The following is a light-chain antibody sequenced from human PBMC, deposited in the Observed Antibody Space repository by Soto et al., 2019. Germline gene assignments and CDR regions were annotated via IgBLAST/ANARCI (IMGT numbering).Light chain of an antibody. J-gene: IGKJ4*01. CDR3: QQLNSYPFT. V-gene: IGKV1-9*01. CDR1: QGISSY. Sequence: DIQLTQSPSFLSASVGDRVTITCRASQGISSYLACYQQKPGKAPKLLIYAASTLQSGVPSRFSGSGSGTEFTLTISSLQPEDFATYYCQQLNSYPFTFGGGTQGGDQT. CDR2: AAS.